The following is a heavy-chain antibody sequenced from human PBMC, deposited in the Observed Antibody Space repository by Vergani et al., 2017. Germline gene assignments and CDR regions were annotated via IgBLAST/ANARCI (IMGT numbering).Heavy chain of an antibody. D-gene: IGHD5-18*01. CDR3: AKAETALITDYYYGMDV. V-gene: IGHV3-21*02. CDR2: ISGSSSYV. J-gene: IGHJ6*02. Sequence: EVQLVESGGGLVKPGGSLRLSCAASGFSFSSYSMNWVRQAPGKGLEWVASISGSSSYVFYRDSVEGRFTITRDNAKKSVYLQMSSLRAEDTGVYYCAKAETALITDYYYGMDVWGQGTTVIVS. CDR1: GFSFSSYS.